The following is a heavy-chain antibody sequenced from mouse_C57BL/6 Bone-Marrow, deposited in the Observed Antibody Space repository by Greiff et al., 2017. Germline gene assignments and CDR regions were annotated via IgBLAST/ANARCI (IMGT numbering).Heavy chain of an antibody. J-gene: IGHJ3*01. CDR3: ASSYYSNYDTTWFAY. CDR1: GFTFSSYT. V-gene: IGHV5-9*01. D-gene: IGHD2-5*01. CDR2: ISGGGGNT. Sequence: EVKLVESGGGLVKPGGSLKLSCAASGFTFSSYTMSWVRQTPEKRLEWVATISGGGGNTYYPDSVKGRFTISRDNAKNALYLQMSSLRSEDTALYYCASSYYSNYDTTWFAYWGQGTLVAVSA.